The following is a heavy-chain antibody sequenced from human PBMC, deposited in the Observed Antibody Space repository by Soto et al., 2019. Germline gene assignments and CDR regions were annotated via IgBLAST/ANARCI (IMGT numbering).Heavy chain of an antibody. V-gene: IGHV4-31*03. Sequence: SETLSLTCTVSGGSISSGGYYWNWIRQHPGKGREWIGYIYYRGSTYYNPSLKSRVTISVDTSKNQFSLKLSSVTAADTAVYYGARLESLENWFDPWGQGTLVTVSS. CDR1: GGSISSGGYY. CDR2: IYYRGST. J-gene: IGHJ5*02. CDR3: ARLESLENWFDP.